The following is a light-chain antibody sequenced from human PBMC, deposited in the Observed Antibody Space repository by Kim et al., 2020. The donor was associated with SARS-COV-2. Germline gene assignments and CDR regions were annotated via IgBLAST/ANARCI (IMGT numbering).Light chain of an antibody. Sequence: QSVLTQPPSASGTPGQRVTISCSGSSSNIGTNSVNWYLQFPGTAPKLLIYNNNQRPSGVPDRFSGSKSGTSASLAISGLQSEDEAEYFCAAWDDSLNGGVFGGGTQLTVL. CDR2: NNN. J-gene: IGLJ3*02. CDR1: SSNIGTNS. CDR3: AAWDDSLNGGV. V-gene: IGLV1-44*01.